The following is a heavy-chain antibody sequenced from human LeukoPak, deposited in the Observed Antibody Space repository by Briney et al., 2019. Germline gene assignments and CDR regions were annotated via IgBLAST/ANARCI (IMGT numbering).Heavy chain of an antibody. CDR1: GGSFSGYY. V-gene: IGHV4-34*01. D-gene: IGHD1-26*01. J-gene: IGHJ4*02. Sequence: SETLSLTCAVYGGSFSGYYWSWIRQPPGKGLEWIGEINHSGSTNYNPSLKSRVTISVDTSKNQFSLKLSSVTAADTAVYYRARGPGRQDYWGQGTLVTVSS. CDR2: INHSGST. CDR3: ARGPGRQDY.